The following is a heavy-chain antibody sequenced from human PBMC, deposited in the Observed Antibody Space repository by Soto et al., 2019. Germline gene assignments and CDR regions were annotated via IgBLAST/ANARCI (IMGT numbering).Heavy chain of an antibody. J-gene: IGHJ4*02. Sequence: SETLSLTCAVSGGSIFSTSWWSWVRQSPGKGLEWIGEIHHDGSTNYNPSLKSRVIISVDQSKNQFSLRVNSVTAADTAVYFCARRHGLDIDAYYWGQGILVTVSS. D-gene: IGHD3-10*01. CDR3: ARRHGLDIDAYY. V-gene: IGHV4-4*02. CDR1: GGSIFSTSW. CDR2: IHHDGST.